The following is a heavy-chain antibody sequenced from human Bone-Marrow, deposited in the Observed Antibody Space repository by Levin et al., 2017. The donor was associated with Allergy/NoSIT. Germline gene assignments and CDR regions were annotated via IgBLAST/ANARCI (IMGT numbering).Heavy chain of an antibody. J-gene: IGHJ5*02. CDR3: ARDLGSGSYYPFDP. D-gene: IGHD1-26*01. CDR1: GYTFTSYG. Sequence: PGGSLRLSCKASGYTFTSYGISWVRQAPGQGLEWMGWISAYNGNTNYAQKLQGRVTMTTDTSTSTAYMELRSLRSDDTAVYYCARDLGSGSYYPFDPWGQGTLVTVSS. V-gene: IGHV1-18*01. CDR2: ISAYNGNT.